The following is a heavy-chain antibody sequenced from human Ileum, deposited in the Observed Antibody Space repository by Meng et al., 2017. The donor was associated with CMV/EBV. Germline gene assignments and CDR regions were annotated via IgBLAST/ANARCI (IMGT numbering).Heavy chain of an antibody. CDR3: ARVGRLAGYDVVPDK. J-gene: IGHJ4*02. D-gene: IGHD5-12*01. Sequence: GESLKISCAASGFTFTTYTMTWVRQAPGKGLEWVASIRNINDCMYYADSVKGRFTISRDNAKSSLYLQMNSLRAEDTALYYCARVGRLAGYDVVPDKWGQGTLVTVSS. CDR1: GFTFTTYT. CDR2: IRNINDCM. V-gene: IGHV3-21*06.